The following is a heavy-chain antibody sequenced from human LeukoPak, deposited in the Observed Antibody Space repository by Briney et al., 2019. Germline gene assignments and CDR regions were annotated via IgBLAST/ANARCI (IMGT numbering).Heavy chain of an antibody. Sequence: GGSLRLSCAASGFTFSSYWMSWVRQAPGKGLEWVANIKKDGSEKYYEDSVKGRFTISRDNAKKSLYLQMNSLRAEDTAVYYCARHLSGVTGHTYGRGIDYWGQGTLVTVSS. CDR1: GFTFSSYW. CDR2: IKKDGSEK. J-gene: IGHJ4*02. D-gene: IGHD5-18*01. CDR3: ARHLSGVTGHTYGRGIDY. V-gene: IGHV3-7*01.